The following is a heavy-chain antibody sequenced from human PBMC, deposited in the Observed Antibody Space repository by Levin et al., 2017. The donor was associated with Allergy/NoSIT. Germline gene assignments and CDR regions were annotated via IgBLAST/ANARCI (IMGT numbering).Heavy chain of an antibody. CDR1: GYTFTGYY. CDR3: AREVGDTAMVKSAFDI. J-gene: IGHJ3*02. CDR2: INPNSGGT. D-gene: IGHD5-18*01. V-gene: IGHV1-2*06. Sequence: VASVKVSCKASGYTFTGYYMHWVRQAPGQGLEWMGRINPNSGGTNYAQKFQGRVTMTRDTSISTAYMELSRLRSDDTAVYYCAREVGDTAMVKSAFDIWGQGTMVTVSS.